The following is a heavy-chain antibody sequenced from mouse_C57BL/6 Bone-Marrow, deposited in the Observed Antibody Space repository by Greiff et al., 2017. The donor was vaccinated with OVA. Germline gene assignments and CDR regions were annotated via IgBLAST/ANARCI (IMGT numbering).Heavy chain of an antibody. CDR3: AQGTAQAPDYFDY. J-gene: IGHJ2*01. V-gene: IGHV1-64*01. CDR1: GYTFTSYW. D-gene: IGHD3-2*02. CDR2: IHPNSGST. Sequence: QVQLQQSGAELVKPGASVKLSCKASGYTFTSYWMHWVKQRPGQGLEWIGMIHPNSGSTNYNEKFKSKATLTVDKSSSTAYMQLSSLTSEDSAVYYCAQGTAQAPDYFDYWGQGTTLTVSS.